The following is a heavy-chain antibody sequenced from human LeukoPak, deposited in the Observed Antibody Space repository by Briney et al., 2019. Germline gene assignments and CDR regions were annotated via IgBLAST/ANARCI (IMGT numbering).Heavy chain of an antibody. CDR3: ARVPRRVVPAATYYYMDV. V-gene: IGHV1-2*02. Sequence: ASVKVSCKASGYTFTGYYMHWVQQAPGQGLEWMGWINPNSGGTNYAQTFTGRLTMTSDTSISTAYMELSRLRSDDTAVYYCARVPRRVVPAATYYYMDVWGKGTTVTVSS. D-gene: IGHD2-2*01. J-gene: IGHJ6*03. CDR2: INPNSGGT. CDR1: GYTFTGYY.